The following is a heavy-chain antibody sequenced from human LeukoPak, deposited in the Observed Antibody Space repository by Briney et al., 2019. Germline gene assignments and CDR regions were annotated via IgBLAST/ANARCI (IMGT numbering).Heavy chain of an antibody. D-gene: IGHD3-22*01. V-gene: IGHV3-23*01. Sequence: GGSLRLSCAGSGFTFSSYAMNWVRQAPGKGLAWVSAISGSGVSTYYADSVKGRFTISRDNSKNTLYLQMDSPRAEDTAVYYCAKDLLEDFYDRSGYYPPYFDYWGQGTLVTVSS. CDR3: AKDLLEDFYDRSGYYPPYFDY. J-gene: IGHJ4*02. CDR2: ISGSGVST. CDR1: GFTFSSYA.